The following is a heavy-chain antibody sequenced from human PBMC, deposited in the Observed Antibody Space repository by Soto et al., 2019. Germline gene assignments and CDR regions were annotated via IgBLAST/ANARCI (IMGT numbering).Heavy chain of an antibody. J-gene: IGHJ5*02. D-gene: IGHD3-3*01. Sequence: ASVKVSCKASGYTFTSYGISWVRQAPGQGLELMGWISAYDGKTTYAEKFQGRVTMTTDASTSTAYMELRSLRSDDTAVYYCARDPHEYWTSYWFDPWGQGTLVTVSS. CDR3: ARDPHEYWTSYWFDP. CDR2: ISAYDGKT. CDR1: GYTFTSYG. V-gene: IGHV1-18*01.